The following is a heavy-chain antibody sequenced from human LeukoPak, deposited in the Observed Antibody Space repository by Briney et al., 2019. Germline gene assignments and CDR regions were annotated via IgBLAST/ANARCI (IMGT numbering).Heavy chain of an antibody. CDR3: AKDRAVRGLMGGLPF. CDR2: IYTSGST. D-gene: IGHD3-10*01. Sequence: PSETLSLTCTVSGGSISSYYWSWIRQPAGKGLEWIGRIYTSGSTNYNPSLKSRVTMSVDTSKNQFSLKLSSVTAADTAVYYCAKDRAVRGLMGGLPFWGQGTLVTVSS. V-gene: IGHV4-4*07. CDR1: GGSISSYY. J-gene: IGHJ4*02.